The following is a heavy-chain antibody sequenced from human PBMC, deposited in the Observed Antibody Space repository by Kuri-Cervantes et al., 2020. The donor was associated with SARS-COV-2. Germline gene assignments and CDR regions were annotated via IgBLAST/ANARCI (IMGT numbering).Heavy chain of an antibody. V-gene: IGHV1-18*01. Sequence: ASVKVSCKASGYTFTSYGINWVRQAPGQGLEWMGWISVYNGNTNYAQKLQGRVIMTTDTSTSTAYMELRSLRSDDTAVYSCARWPPGSYRPHDAFDVWGQGTMVTVSS. J-gene: IGHJ3*01. CDR1: GYTFTSYG. CDR3: ARWPPGSYRPHDAFDV. D-gene: IGHD1-26*01. CDR2: ISVYNGNT.